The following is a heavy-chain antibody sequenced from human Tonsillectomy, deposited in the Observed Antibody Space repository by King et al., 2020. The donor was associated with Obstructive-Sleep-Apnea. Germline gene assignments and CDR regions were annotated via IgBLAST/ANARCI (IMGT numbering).Heavy chain of an antibody. CDR2: IRQDGSEK. CDR1: GFTFSSFW. CDR3: ARVGYDDVCGSYHSDY. Sequence: DVQLVESGGGLVQPGGSLRLSCAASGFTFSSFWMNWVRQAPGKGLEWVANIRQDGSEKYYVDSVKGRFTISRDNAKNSLFLQMNSLRAEDTAVYYCARVGYDDVCGSYHSDYWGQGTLVTVSS. J-gene: IGHJ4*02. V-gene: IGHV3-7*03. D-gene: IGHD3-16*02.